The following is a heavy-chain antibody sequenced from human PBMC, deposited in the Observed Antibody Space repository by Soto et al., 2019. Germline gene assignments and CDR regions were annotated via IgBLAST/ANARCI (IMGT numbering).Heavy chain of an antibody. V-gene: IGHV4-39*01. CDR1: GGSISSSSYY. Sequence: SETLSLTCTVSGGSISSSSYYWGWIRQPPGKGLEWIGSIYYSGSTYYNPSLKSRVTISVDTSKNQFSLKLSSVTAADTAVYYCASIVVVTADDAFDIWGQGTMVTVSS. D-gene: IGHD2-21*02. J-gene: IGHJ3*02. CDR2: IYYSGST. CDR3: ASIVVVTADDAFDI.